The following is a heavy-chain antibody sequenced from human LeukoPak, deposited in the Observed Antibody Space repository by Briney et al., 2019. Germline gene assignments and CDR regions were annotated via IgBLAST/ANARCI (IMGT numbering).Heavy chain of an antibody. CDR1: GFTFSSYS. CDR3: ARENKKINDY. D-gene: IGHD1/OR15-1a*01. CDR2: ISSTGSYI. V-gene: IGHV3-21*01. Sequence: GGSLRLSCAASGFTFSSYSMSWVRQAPGKGLEWVSSISSTGSYIYYADSVKGRFTISRDNAKNSLYLQLNSLRAEDTALYYCARENKKINDYWGQGTLVTVSS. J-gene: IGHJ4*02.